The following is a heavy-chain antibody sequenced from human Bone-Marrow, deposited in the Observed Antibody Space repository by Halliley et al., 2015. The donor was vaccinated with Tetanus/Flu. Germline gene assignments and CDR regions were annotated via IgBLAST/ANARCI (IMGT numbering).Heavy chain of an antibody. CDR2: SHNGRNQ. J-gene: IGHJ6*02. Sequence: SHNGRNQYYSKSVEGRFPISRDNSRNTLFLEMNRLRPEDTALYYCAISLQTEISPMYYYYGMDVWGQGTTVTVSS. V-gene: IGHV3-30*03. CDR3: AISLQTEISPMYYYYGMDV. D-gene: IGHD3-16*02.